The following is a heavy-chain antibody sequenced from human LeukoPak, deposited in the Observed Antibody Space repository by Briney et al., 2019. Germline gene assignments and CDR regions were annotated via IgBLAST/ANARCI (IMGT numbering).Heavy chain of an antibody. V-gene: IGHV4-59*11. CDR1: GGSIGSHY. J-gene: IGHJ4*02. Sequence: SETLSLTCTVSGGSIGSHYWSWIRQPPGKGLEWIGYIYYSGSTNYNPSLKSRVTISVDTSKNQFSLKLSSVTAADTAVYYCARSWIQLWPFDYWGQGTLVTVSS. CDR3: ARSWIQLWPFDY. CDR2: IYYSGST. D-gene: IGHD5-18*01.